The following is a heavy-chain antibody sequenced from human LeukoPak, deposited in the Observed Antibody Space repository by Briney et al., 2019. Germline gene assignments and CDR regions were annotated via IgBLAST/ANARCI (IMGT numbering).Heavy chain of an antibody. V-gene: IGHV4-61*02. D-gene: IGHD4-11*01. Sequence: SETLSLTCTVSGDSIGSSSYYWGWIRQPAGKGLEWIGRIYTSGSTNYNPSLKSRVTISVDTSKNQFSLKLSSVTAADTAVYYCAREDYSYPTSGPFDPWGQGTLVTVSS. CDR3: AREDYSYPTSGPFDP. CDR2: IYTSGST. J-gene: IGHJ5*02. CDR1: GDSIGSSSYY.